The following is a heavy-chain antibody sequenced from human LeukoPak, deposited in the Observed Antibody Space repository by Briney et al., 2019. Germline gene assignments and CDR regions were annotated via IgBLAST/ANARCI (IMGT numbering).Heavy chain of an antibody. V-gene: IGHV4-59*12. D-gene: IGHD6-13*01. CDR3: ATLGQQLADY. J-gene: IGHJ4*02. CDR1: GGSISSYY. Sequence: SETLSLTCTVSGGSISSYYWSWIRQPPGKGLEWIGYIYYSGSTNYNPSLKSRVTISVDTSKNQFSLKLSSVTAADTAVYYCATLGQQLADYWGQGTLVAVSS. CDR2: IYYSGST.